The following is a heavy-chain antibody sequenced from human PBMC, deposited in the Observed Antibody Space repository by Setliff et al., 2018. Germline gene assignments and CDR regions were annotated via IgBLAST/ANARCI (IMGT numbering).Heavy chain of an antibody. CDR2: INPNSGGT. V-gene: IGHV1-2*02. J-gene: IGHJ4*02. CDR3: ARPRSPKISIFGVTPFDY. Sequence: GASVKVSCKASGYTFTGYYMHWVRQAPGQGLEWMGWINPNSGGTNYAQKFQGRITITADKSTSTAYMELSGLRSDDTAVYFCARPRSPKISIFGVTPFDYWGQGTLVTVSS. CDR1: GYTFTGYY. D-gene: IGHD3-3*01.